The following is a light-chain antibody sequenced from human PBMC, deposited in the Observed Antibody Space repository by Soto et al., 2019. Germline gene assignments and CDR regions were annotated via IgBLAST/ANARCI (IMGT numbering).Light chain of an antibody. J-gene: IGKJ3*01. CDR2: LGS. CDR3: MQALQTPFT. Sequence: DIVMTQSPLSLPVTPGEPASISCRSSQSLLHSNGYNYLDWYLQKPGQSPQLLIYLGSNRASGVLDRFSGSGSGTDFTLKISRVEAEDVGVYYCMQALQTPFTFGPGIKVDIK. CDR1: QSLLHSNGYNY. V-gene: IGKV2-28*01.